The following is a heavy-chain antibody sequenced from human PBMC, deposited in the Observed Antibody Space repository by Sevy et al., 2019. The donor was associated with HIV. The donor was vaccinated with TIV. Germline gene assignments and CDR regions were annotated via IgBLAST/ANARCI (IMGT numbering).Heavy chain of an antibody. CDR2: ISSSSSTI. Sequence: GGSLRLSCAASGFTFSSYSMNWVRQAPGKGLEWVSYISSSSSTIYYADSVKGRFTISRDNAKNSLYLQMNSLRDEDTAVYYCARAGWYKLETYYYGMDVWGQGTTVTVSS. J-gene: IGHJ6*02. CDR1: GFTFSSYS. V-gene: IGHV3-48*02. D-gene: IGHD1-20*01. CDR3: ARAGWYKLETYYYGMDV.